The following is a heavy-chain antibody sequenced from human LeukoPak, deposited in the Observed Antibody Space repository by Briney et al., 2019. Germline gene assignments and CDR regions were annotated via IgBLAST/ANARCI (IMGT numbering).Heavy chain of an antibody. V-gene: IGHV4-39*07. J-gene: IGHJ3*02. Sequence: SETLSLTCTVSGGSISSSSYYWDWIRQPPGKGLEWIGSIYYSGSTYYNPSLKSRVTISVDTSKNQFSLKLSSVTAADTAVYCAREGWQWLVHAFDIWGQGTMVTVSS. CDR2: IYYSGST. CDR1: GGSISSSSYY. CDR3: AREGWQWLVHAFDI. D-gene: IGHD6-19*01.